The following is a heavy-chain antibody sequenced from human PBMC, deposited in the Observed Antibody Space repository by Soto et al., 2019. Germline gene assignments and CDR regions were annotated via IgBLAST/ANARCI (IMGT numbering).Heavy chain of an antibody. CDR1: GGSFSGYY. V-gene: IGHV4-34*01. Sequence: SETLSLTCAVYGGSFSGYYWSWIRQPPGKGLEWIGEINHSGSTNYNPSLKSRVTISVDTSKNQFSLKRSSVTAADTAVYYCARGPPFTYIAALRGGYMDVWGKGTTVTVSS. D-gene: IGHD6-6*01. CDR2: INHSGST. CDR3: ARGPPFTYIAALRGGYMDV. J-gene: IGHJ6*03.